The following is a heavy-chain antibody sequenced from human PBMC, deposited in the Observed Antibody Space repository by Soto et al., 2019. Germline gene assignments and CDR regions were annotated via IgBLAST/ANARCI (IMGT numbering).Heavy chain of an antibody. CDR3: ARHGYSYGGGYFDS. J-gene: IGHJ4*02. CDR2: IYSGGSA. V-gene: IGHV3-66*04. D-gene: IGHD5-18*01. Sequence: EVQLEESGGGLVQPGGSLRLSCAASGFTVSSNYMSWVRQAPGKGLEWVSVIYSGGSAYYADSVKGRFTISRDNSKNTLYLQMNSLRAEDTAVYYCARHGYSYGGGYFDSWGQGTLVTVSS. CDR1: GFTVSSNY.